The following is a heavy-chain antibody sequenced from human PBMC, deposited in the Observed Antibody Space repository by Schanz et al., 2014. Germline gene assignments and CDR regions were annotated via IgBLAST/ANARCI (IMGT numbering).Heavy chain of an antibody. Sequence: EVQLLESGGGLVQPGGSLRLSCLASGFAFSSYGMNWLRQAPGKGLEWVANIKRDGSEKNYLDSVKGRFTISRDNAKNSLFLQMNSLRAEDTALYYCVRDELLWFGEVLSLDYWGQGALVTVSS. CDR1: GFAFSSYG. CDR2: IKRDGSEK. CDR3: VRDELLWFGEVLSLDY. D-gene: IGHD3-10*01. J-gene: IGHJ4*02. V-gene: IGHV3-7*03.